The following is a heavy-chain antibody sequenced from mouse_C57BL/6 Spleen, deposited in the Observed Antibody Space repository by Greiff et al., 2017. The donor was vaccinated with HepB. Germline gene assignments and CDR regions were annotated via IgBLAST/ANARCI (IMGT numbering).Heavy chain of an antibody. J-gene: IGHJ2*01. CDR1: GYTFTDYE. Sequence: VKLVESGAELVRPGASVTLSCKASGYTFTDYEMHWVKQTPVHGLEWIGAIDPETGGTAYNQKFKGKAILTADKSSSTAYMELRSLTSEDSAVYYCTRKDWDVNFDYWGQGTTLTVSS. V-gene: IGHV1-15*01. CDR2: IDPETGGT. D-gene: IGHD4-1*01. CDR3: TRKDWDVNFDY.